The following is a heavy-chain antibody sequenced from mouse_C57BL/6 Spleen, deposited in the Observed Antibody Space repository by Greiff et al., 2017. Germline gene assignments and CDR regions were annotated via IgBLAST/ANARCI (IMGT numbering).Heavy chain of an antibody. CDR3: ARKGGWLPGYY. CDR2: INPNNGGT. V-gene: IGHV1-18*01. J-gene: IGHJ4*01. Sequence: VKLQQSGPELVKPGASVKIPCKVSGYTFTDYNMDWVKQSHGKSLEWIGDINPNNGGTIYNQKFKGKATLTVDKSSSTAYMELRSLTSEDTAVYYCARKGGWLPGYYWGQGTSVTVSS. D-gene: IGHD2-3*01. CDR1: GYTFTDYN.